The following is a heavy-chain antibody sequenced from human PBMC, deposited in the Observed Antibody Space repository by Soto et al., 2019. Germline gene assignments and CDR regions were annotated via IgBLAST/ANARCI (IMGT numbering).Heavy chain of an antibody. Sequence: PGGSLRLSCAASGFTFSNAWMNWVRQAPGKGLEWVGRIKSKTDGGTTDYAAPVKGRFTISRDGSKNTLYLQMNSLKTEDTAVYYCGALAYCGGDCYSDYYYGMDVWGQGTTVTVSS. J-gene: IGHJ6*02. V-gene: IGHV3-15*07. CDR2: IKSKTDGGTT. D-gene: IGHD2-21*02. CDR3: GALAYCGGDCYSDYYYGMDV. CDR1: GFTFSNAW.